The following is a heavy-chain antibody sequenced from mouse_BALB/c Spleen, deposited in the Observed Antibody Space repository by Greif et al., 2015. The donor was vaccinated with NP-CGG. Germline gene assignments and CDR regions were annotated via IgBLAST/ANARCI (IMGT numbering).Heavy chain of an antibody. Sequence: EVQLVESGGGLVQPGGSLRLSCATSGFTFTDYYMSWVRQPPGKALEWLGFIRNKANGYTTEYSASVKGRFTISRDNSQSILYLQMNTLRAEDSATYYCARDMGGRGYFDVWGAGTTVTVSS. J-gene: IGHJ1*01. D-gene: IGHD1-1*01. CDR3: ARDMGGRGYFDV. CDR2: IRNKANGYTT. CDR1: GFTFTDYY. V-gene: IGHV7-3*02.